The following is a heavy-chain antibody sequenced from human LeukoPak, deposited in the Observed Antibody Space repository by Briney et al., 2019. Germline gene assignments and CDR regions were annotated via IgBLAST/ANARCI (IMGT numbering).Heavy chain of an antibody. D-gene: IGHD3-9*01. CDR1: GYTFTSYD. V-gene: IGHV1-8*01. CDR2: MNPNSGNT. CDR3: ARNLGVSERKLRYFDWLPKHNWFDP. Sequence: ASVKVSCKASGYTFTSYDINWVRQATGQGLEWMGWMNPNSGNTGYARKFQGRVTMTRNTSISTAYMELSSLRSEDTAVYYCARNLGVSERKLRYFDWLPKHNWFDPWGQGTLVTVSS. J-gene: IGHJ5*02.